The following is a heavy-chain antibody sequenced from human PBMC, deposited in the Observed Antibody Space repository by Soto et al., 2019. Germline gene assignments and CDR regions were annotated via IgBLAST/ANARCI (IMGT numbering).Heavy chain of an antibody. CDR3: AKDQGVFWSGRFDY. V-gene: IGHV3-9*01. CDR1: GFTFDDYA. D-gene: IGHD3-3*01. J-gene: IGHJ4*02. Sequence: EVQLVESGGGLVQPGRSLRLSCAASGFTFDDYAMHWVRQAPGKGLEWVSGISWNSGSIGYADSVKGRFTISRDNAKNSLYLQMNSLRAEDTALYYCAKDQGVFWSGRFDYRGQGTLVTVSS. CDR2: ISWNSGSI.